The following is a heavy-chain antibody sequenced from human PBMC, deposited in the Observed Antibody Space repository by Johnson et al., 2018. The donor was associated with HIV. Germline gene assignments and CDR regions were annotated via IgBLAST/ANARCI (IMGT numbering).Heavy chain of an antibody. Sequence: QVHLVESGGGVVQPGRSLTLSCAASEFTLGSFTMHWVRQAPGKGLEWVAVISYDGSNKYYADSVKGRFTISRDNAKNSLYLQMNSLRVEDTAVYYCASEVRGVLDIWGQGTMVTVSS. V-gene: IGHV3-30*14. CDR1: EFTLGSFT. CDR2: ISYDGSNK. J-gene: IGHJ3*02. CDR3: ASEVRGVLDI. D-gene: IGHD3-10*01.